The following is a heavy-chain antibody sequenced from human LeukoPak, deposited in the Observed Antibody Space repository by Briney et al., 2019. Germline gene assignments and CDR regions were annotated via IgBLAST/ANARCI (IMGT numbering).Heavy chain of an antibody. CDR3: ARGGIQLWYADY. CDR1: GFTFSSYG. CDR2: IWYDGSNK. Sequence: PGRSLRLSCAASGFTFSSYGMHWVRQAPGKGLEWVAVIWYDGSNKYYADSVKGRFTISRDSSKNTLYLQMNSLRGEDTAVYFCARGGIQLWYADYWGQGTLVTVSS. V-gene: IGHV3-33*01. D-gene: IGHD5-18*01. J-gene: IGHJ4*02.